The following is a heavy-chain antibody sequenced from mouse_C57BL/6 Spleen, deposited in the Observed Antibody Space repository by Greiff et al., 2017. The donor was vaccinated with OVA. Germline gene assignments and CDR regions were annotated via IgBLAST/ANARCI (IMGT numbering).Heavy chain of an antibody. CDR2: IYPGSGST. CDR3: ARVPYYYGSSYYAMDD. J-gene: IGHJ4*01. V-gene: IGHV1-55*01. Sequence: VQLQQPGAELVKPGASVKMSCKASGYTFTSYWITWVKQRPGQGLEWIGDIYPGSGSTNYNEKFKSKATLTVDTSSSTAYMQLSSLTSEDSAVYYCARVPYYYGSSYYAMDDWGQGTSVTVSS. CDR1: GYTFTSYW. D-gene: IGHD1-1*01.